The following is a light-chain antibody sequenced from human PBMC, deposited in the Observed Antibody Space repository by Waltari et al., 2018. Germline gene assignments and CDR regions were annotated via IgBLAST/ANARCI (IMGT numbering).Light chain of an antibody. CDR1: SSNIGAGSD. J-gene: IGLJ3*02. CDR2: DND. V-gene: IGLV1-40*01. CDR3: QSYDSGQWV. Sequence: QSVLTQPPSVPGAPGQRVTISCTGSSSNIGAGSDVHWYQQFSGTAPKLLIYDNDNRASGVPDRVSGSRSGTSAYLASAGLQTDDEADYFCQSYDSGQWVFGGGTKVTVL.